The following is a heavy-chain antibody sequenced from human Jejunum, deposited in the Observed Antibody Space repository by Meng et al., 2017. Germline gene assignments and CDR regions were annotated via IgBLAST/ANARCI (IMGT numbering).Heavy chain of an antibody. CDR1: GSTFSSYS. D-gene: IGHD4-17*01. V-gene: IGHV3-21*04. CDR3: ADSSDYDDADS. CDR2: ITSSSRFI. Sequence: GESLKISCAASGSTFSSYSMNWVRQAPGKGLEWVSQITSSSRFIYYADSVKGRFTISRDNAKNALHLQMNNLRAENPAVYYCADSSDYDDADSWGQGTLVTVSS. J-gene: IGHJ4*02.